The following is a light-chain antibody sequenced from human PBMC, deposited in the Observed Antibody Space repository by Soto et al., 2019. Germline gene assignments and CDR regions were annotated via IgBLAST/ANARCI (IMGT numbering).Light chain of an antibody. CDR1: NSAVGDYKY. CDR3: SSYTSGTTHVV. Sequence: QSALTQPASVSGSPGQSITISCTGINSAVGDYKYASWYQLLPGTAPKLLIYAVNKRPSGVSNRFSGSKSGNTASLTISGLQAEDEAEYYCSSYTSGTTHVVFGGGTKLTVL. CDR2: AVN. J-gene: IGLJ2*01. V-gene: IGLV2-14*01.